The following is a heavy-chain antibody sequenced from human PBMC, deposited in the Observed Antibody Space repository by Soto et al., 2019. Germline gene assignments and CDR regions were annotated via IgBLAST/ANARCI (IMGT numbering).Heavy chain of an antibody. Sequence: ASVKVSCKASGGTFSSYAISWVRQAPGQGLEWMGVIIPIFGTANYAQKFQGRVTITADESTSTAYMELSSLRSEDTAVYYCARNTNYYDSSGRGAAFDIWGQGTMVTVSS. J-gene: IGHJ3*02. CDR3: ARNTNYYDSSGRGAAFDI. D-gene: IGHD3-22*01. V-gene: IGHV1-69*13. CDR2: IIPIFGTA. CDR1: GGTFSSYA.